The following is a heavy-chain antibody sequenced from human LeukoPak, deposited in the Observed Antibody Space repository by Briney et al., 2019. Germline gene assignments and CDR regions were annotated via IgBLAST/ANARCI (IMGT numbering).Heavy chain of an antibody. D-gene: IGHD6-19*01. J-gene: IGHJ4*02. CDR1: GGTFSSYA. Sequence: ASVKVSCKASGGTFSSYAISWVRQAPGQGLEWMGGIIPIFGTANYAQKFQGRVTITADESTSPAYMELSSLRSEDTAVYYCARDGLYYFDYWGQGTLVTVSS. V-gene: IGHV1-69*13. CDR3: ARDGLYYFDY. CDR2: IIPIFGTA.